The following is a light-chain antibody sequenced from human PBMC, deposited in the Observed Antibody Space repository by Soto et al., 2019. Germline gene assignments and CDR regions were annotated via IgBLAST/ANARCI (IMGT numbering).Light chain of an antibody. CDR3: QQYCCSPLT. Sequence: EMVLTQSPGTLPLSAGGVATLSCRASQSGSNNYIAWYQHKPGQAPRLLIHGASSRATGIPDKFSGSGSGTDFTLTLRKLEPEDFAVYYCQQYCCSPLTFGGGTKVEI. CDR2: GAS. J-gene: IGKJ4*01. V-gene: IGKV3-20*01. CDR1: QSGSNNY.